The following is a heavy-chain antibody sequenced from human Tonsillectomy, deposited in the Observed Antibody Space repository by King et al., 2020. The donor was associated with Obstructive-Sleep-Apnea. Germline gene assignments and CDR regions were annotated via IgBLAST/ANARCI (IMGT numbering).Heavy chain of an antibody. Sequence: VQLVESGGGLVQPGGSLRLSCAASGFTFGGYWMTWVRQAPGKGLEWVANIKKDGSEQYYVDSVKGRFTISRDNAENSLYLQMNSLRAEDTAVYYCERSTYYTFDSWGQGTLVTVSS. D-gene: IGHD3-3*01. V-gene: IGHV3-7*01. CDR2: IKKDGSEQ. CDR1: GFTFGGYW. CDR3: ERSTYYTFDS. J-gene: IGHJ4*02.